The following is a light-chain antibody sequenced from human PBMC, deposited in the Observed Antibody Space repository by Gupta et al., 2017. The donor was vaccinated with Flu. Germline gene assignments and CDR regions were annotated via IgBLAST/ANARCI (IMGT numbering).Light chain of an antibody. V-gene: IGKV2-30*01. CDR1: QSLVFSNGNTY. CDR3: RQGDSWPFT. CDR2: EGS. J-gene: IGKJ3*01. Sequence: DIVMTQSPLSLPVTLGQPASISCRSSQSLVFSNGNTYLNWFLQSPGQSPRRLIYEGSNRDSGVPARFSGSGSGTDFTLTISMVNAEDVVVYYCRQGDSWPFTFGPGTRVDIK.